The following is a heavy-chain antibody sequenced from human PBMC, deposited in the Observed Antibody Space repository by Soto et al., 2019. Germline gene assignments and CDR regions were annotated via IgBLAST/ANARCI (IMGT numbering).Heavy chain of an antibody. Sequence: QVQLVQSGAEVKKPGASVKVSCKASGYTFTSYYMHWVRQAPGQGLEWMGIINTSGGRTSYAQKFQGRVSMTRDTSTSTVDRELSSLRSEDTAVYYCASKAVAGTLDYWGQGTLVTVSS. V-gene: IGHV1-46*01. CDR3: ASKAVAGTLDY. D-gene: IGHD6-19*01. CDR1: GYTFTSYY. CDR2: INTSGGRT. J-gene: IGHJ4*02.